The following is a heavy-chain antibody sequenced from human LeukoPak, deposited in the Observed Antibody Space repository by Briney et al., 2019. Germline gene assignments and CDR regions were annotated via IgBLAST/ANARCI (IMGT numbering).Heavy chain of an antibody. CDR1: GGSISSGDYY. CDR3: ARPYYYDSRIDP. CDR2: MYYSGST. V-gene: IGHV4-30-4*01. J-gene: IGHJ5*02. D-gene: IGHD3-22*01. Sequence: SQTLSLTCTVSGGSISSGDYYWSWIRQPPGKGLEWVGYMYYSGSTCYNPSLKSRVTISVDTSKNQFSLQLSSVTAADTAVYYCARPYYYDSRIDPWGQGTLVTVSS.